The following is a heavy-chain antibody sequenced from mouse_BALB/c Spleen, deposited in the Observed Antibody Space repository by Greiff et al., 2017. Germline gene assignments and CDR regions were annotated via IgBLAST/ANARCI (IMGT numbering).Heavy chain of an antibody. V-gene: IGHV3-8*02. Sequence: VHVKQSGPSLVKPSQTLSLTCSVTGDSITSGYWNWIRKFPGNKLEYMGYISYSGSTYYNPSLKSRISITRDTSKNQYYLQLNSVTTEDTATYYCAKYGNYVGYFDYWGQGTTLTVSS. D-gene: IGHD2-10*02. CDR1: GDSITSGY. CDR2: ISYSGST. J-gene: IGHJ2*01. CDR3: AKYGNYVGYFDY.